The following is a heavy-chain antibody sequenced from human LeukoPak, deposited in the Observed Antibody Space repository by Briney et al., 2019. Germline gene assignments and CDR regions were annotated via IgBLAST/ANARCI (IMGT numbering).Heavy chain of an antibody. CDR3: AKGTSGGSYYALGY. CDR1: GFSFSNYS. D-gene: IGHD1-26*01. J-gene: IGHJ4*02. Sequence: GGSLRLSCAASGFSFSNYSMSWVRQAPGKGLEWVSDISVSGGTTNYADSVKGRFTISRDNSNNTLYLQMNSLRAEDTAVYYCAKGTSGGSYYALGYWGQGALVTVSS. V-gene: IGHV3-23*01. CDR2: ISVSGGTT.